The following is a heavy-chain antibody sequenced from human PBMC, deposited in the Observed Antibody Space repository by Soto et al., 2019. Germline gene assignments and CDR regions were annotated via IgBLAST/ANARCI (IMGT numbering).Heavy chain of an antibody. V-gene: IGHV4-34*01. CDR3: SRAGRRTVTRAYYYYYGMDV. CDR2: INHSGST. J-gene: IGHJ6*02. Sequence: SETLSLTCAVYGGSFSGYYWSWIRQPPGKGLEWIGEINHSGSTNYNPSLKSRVTISVDTSKNQFSLKLSSVTAADTAVYYCSRAGRRTVTRAYYYYYGMDVWGQGTTVTVSS. D-gene: IGHD4-17*01. CDR1: GGSFSGYY.